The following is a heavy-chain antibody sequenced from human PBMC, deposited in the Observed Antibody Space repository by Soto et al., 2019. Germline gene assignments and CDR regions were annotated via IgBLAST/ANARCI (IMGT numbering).Heavy chain of an antibody. V-gene: IGHV1-8*01. CDR3: ARVDGMVRGVPNWFDP. CDR2: MNPNSGNT. J-gene: IGHJ5*02. D-gene: IGHD3-10*01. Sequence: ASVKVSCKASGYTFTSYDINWVRQATGQGLEWMGWMNPNSGNTGYAQKFQGRVTMTRNTSISTAYMELSSLRSEDTAVYYCARVDGMVRGVPNWFDPWGQGTLVTVSS. CDR1: GYTFTSYD.